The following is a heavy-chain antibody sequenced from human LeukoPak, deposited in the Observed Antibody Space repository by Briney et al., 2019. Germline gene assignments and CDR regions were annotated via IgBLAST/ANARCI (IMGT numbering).Heavy chain of an antibody. J-gene: IGHJ5*02. CDR3: ARSYAITSGGVTVDTRFDL. D-gene: IGHD3-16*02. CDR2: IIPVFGAT. V-gene: IGHV1-69*01. CDR1: GGTFSTFA. Sequence: SVKVSCKPSGGTFSTFAFSWVRQAPGQGLEWVRGIIPVFGATNSAQKFQGRLTISADESSTTTYMELSSLRSEDTAIYYCARSYAITSGGVTVDTRFDLWGQGTLVIVSS.